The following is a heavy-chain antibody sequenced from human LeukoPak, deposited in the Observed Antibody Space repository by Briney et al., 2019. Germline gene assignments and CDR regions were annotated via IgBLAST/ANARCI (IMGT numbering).Heavy chain of an antibody. Sequence: GGSLRLSCAASGFTFSSYAMSWVRQAPGKGLEWVSAISGSGGSTYYADSVKGRFTISRDDSKNTLYLQMNSLRAEDTAVYYCAKGVRTDREYCSGGSCSSSYYYYYYGMDVWGQGTTVTVSS. CDR2: ISGSGGST. CDR1: GFTFSSYA. D-gene: IGHD2-15*01. J-gene: IGHJ6*02. V-gene: IGHV3-23*01. CDR3: AKGVRTDREYCSGGSCSSSYYYYYYGMDV.